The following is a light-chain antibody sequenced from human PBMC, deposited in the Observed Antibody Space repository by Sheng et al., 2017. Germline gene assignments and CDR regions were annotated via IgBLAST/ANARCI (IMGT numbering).Light chain of an antibody. CDR3: QQYASSFRT. V-gene: IGKV3-20*01. CDR2: DAS. Sequence: EVVLTQSPGTLSLSPGERATLSCRASQSVSRSYLAWYQQKPGQAPRLLIYDASSRATGIPDRFSGSGSGTDFTLTISRLEPEDFAVYYCQQYASSFRTFGQGTKVEIK. J-gene: IGKJ1*01. CDR1: QSVSRSY.